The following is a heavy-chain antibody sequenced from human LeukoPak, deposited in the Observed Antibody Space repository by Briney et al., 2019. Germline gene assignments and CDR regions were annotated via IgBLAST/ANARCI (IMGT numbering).Heavy chain of an antibody. CDR1: GYAFTGYY. Sequence: EASVKVSCKASGYAFTGYYMHWVRQAPGQGLEWMGWINPNSGGTNYAQKFQGWVTMTRDTSISTAYMELSRLRSDDTAVYYCARTRYSGSYYWFDPWGQGTLVTVSS. CDR2: INPNSGGT. V-gene: IGHV1-2*04. D-gene: IGHD1-26*01. J-gene: IGHJ5*02. CDR3: ARTRYSGSYYWFDP.